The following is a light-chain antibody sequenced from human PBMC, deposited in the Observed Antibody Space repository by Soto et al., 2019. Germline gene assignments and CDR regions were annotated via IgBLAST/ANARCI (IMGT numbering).Light chain of an antibody. V-gene: IGLV1-40*01. CDR3: QSYDCSLSGYVV. CDR1: SSNIGAGYD. CDR2: GNS. J-gene: IGLJ2*01. Sequence: QSVLTQPPSVSGAPGQRVTISCTGSSSNIGAGYDVHWYQQLPGTAPKLLIYGNSNRPSGVPDRFSGSKSGTSASLAITGLQAEDEADYYCQSYDCSLSGYVVFGGGNKVTVL.